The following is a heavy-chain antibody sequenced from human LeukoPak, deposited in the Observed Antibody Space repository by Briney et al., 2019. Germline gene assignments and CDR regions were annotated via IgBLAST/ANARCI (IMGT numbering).Heavy chain of an antibody. CDR1: GFTFDDYG. J-gene: IGHJ4*02. CDR2: INWNGGST. CDR3: ARRRVTLVRGVDITSYYFDY. Sequence: GGSLRLSCAASGFTFDDYGMSWVRQAPGKGLEWVSGINWNGGSTGYADSVKGRFTISRDNAKNSLFLQMNSLRAEDTALYYCARRRVTLVRGVDITSYYFDYWGQGTLVTVSS. V-gene: IGHV3-20*04. D-gene: IGHD3-10*01.